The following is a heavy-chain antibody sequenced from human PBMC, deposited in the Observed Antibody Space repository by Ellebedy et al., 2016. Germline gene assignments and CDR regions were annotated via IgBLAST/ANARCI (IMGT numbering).Heavy chain of an antibody. CDR3: AKGGTDGPSGYYYYGMDV. J-gene: IGHJ6*02. D-gene: IGHD3-16*01. CDR1: GYSFTSYV. CDR2: ISAYNGNT. Sequence: ASVKVSCKASGYSFTSYVMHWVRQAPGQGLEWMGWISAYNGNTHFAQKVQGRVTLTTDTSTSTAYMELRSLRSDDTAVYYCAKGGTDGPSGYYYYGMDVWGQGTTVTVSS. V-gene: IGHV1-18*01.